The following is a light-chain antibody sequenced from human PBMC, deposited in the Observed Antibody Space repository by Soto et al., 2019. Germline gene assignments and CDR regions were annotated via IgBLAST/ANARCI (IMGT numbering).Light chain of an antibody. CDR3: QQYGSSPPIT. Sequence: EIVLRQSPGTLSLSPGERATLSCRASQSVSSSYLAWYQQKPGQAPRIIIFGASGRATGIPDRFSGSGSGTDFTLTISRLEPEDFAVYYCQQYGSSPPITFGQGTRLEIK. CDR1: QSVSSSY. V-gene: IGKV3-20*01. J-gene: IGKJ5*01. CDR2: GAS.